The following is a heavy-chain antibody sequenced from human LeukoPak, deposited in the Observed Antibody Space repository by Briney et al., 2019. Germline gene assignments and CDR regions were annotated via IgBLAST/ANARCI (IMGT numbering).Heavy chain of an antibody. CDR1: GYTFTSYP. D-gene: IGHD4-17*01. CDR2: ITPYNGNT. CDR3: ARGYDYGDYVGDFDY. J-gene: IGHJ4*02. Sequence: ASVKVSCKASGYTFTSYPISWVRQAPGQGLEWMGWITPYNGNTNYAQKLQGRVTMTTDTPTSTAYMDLRGLRSDDTAVYYCARGYDYGDYVGDFDYWGQGTLVTVSS. V-gene: IGHV1-18*01.